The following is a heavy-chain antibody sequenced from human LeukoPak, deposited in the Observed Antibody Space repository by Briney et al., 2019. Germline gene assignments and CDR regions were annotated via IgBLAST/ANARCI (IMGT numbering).Heavy chain of an antibody. J-gene: IGHJ3*02. CDR1: GFTFSSYA. V-gene: IGHV3-64*01. Sequence: GGSLRLSCAASGFTFSSYAMHWVRQAPGKGLEYVSAISSNGGSTYYANSVKGRFTISRDNSKNTLYLQMGSLRAEDMAVYYCARDLSIQDAFDIWGQGTMVTVSS. CDR3: ARDLSIQDAFDI. D-gene: IGHD4-11*01. CDR2: ISSNGGST.